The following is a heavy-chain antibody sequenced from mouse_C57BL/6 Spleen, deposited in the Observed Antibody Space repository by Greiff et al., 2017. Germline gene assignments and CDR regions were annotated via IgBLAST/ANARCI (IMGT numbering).Heavy chain of an antibody. J-gene: IGHJ3*01. CDR3: AIFSDSSGFAY. CDR1: GYTFTSYW. CDR2: IHPSDSDT. V-gene: IGHV1-74*01. Sequence: VQLQQPGAELVKPGASVKVSCKASGYTFTSYWMHWVKQRPGQGLEWIGRIHPSDSDTNYNQKFKGKATLTVDKSSSTAYMQLSSLTSEDSAVYYCAIFSDSSGFAYWGQGTLVTVSA. D-gene: IGHD3-2*02.